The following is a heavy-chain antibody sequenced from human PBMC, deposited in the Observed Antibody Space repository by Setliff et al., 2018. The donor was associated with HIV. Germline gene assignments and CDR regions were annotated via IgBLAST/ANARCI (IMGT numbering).Heavy chain of an antibody. CDR3: ARGVPPIPSGDLDY. D-gene: IGHD4-17*01. CDR2: VYASTGHT. CDR1: GDKFGSFD. Sequence: GASVKVSCKTSGDKFGSFDINWVRQASGQGLEWVGWVYASTGHTAYARKFEGRVTMTWDPSTGIGYMELNSLRADDTAVYYCARGVPPIPSGDLDYWGQGTLVTVSS. J-gene: IGHJ4*02. V-gene: IGHV1-8*01.